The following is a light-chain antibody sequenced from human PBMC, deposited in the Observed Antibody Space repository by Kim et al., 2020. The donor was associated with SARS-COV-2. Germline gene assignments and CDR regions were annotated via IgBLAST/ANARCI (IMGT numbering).Light chain of an antibody. CDR2: EVT. V-gene: IGLV2-23*02. J-gene: IGLJ2*01. CDR1: NSDVGRYNL. Sequence: QSALTQSASVSGSPGQSITISCTGTNSDVGRYNLVSWYQQHPGKAPKLIIFEVTKRPSGISDRFSGSKSGSTASLTISGLQAEDEADYYCCSYAGTNNLDVVFGGGTQLTVL. CDR3: CSYAGTNNLDVV.